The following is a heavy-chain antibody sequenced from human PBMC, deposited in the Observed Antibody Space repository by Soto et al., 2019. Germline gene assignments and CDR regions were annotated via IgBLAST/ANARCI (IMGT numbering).Heavy chain of an antibody. CDR2: INSDGSST. CDR1: GFTFSSYW. D-gene: IGHD3-3*01. J-gene: IGHJ3*02. Sequence: GGPLRLSCAASGFTFSSYWMHWVRQAPGKGLVWVSRINSDGSSTSYADSVKGRFTISRDNAKNTLYLQMNSLRAEDTAVYYCARAWSGYYAFDIWGQGTMVTVSS. CDR3: ARAWSGYYAFDI. V-gene: IGHV3-74*01.